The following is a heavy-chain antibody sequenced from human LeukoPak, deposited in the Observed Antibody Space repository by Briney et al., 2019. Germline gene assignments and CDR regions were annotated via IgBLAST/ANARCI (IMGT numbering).Heavy chain of an antibody. V-gene: IGHV1-69*05. D-gene: IGHD3-3*01. CDR3: ARGSSYDFWSGYSRGYYYYMDV. CDR1: GGTFSSYA. J-gene: IGHJ6*03. Sequence: ASVKVSCKASGGTFSSYAISWVRQAPGQGLEWMGGIIPIFGTANYAQKFQGRVTITTDESTSTAYMELSSLRSEDTAVYYCARGSSYDFWSGYSRGYYYYMDVWGKGTTVTVSS. CDR2: IIPIFGTA.